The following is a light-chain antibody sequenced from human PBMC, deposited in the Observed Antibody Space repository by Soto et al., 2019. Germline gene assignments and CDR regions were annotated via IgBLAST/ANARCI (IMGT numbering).Light chain of an antibody. V-gene: IGKV3-15*01. CDR2: GAS. CDR1: QSVSSN. J-gene: IGKJ4*01. Sequence: EIVLTQSPCTLSLSPGERATLSCRASQSVSSNLAWYQQKPGQAPRLLIYGASTRATGISARFSGSGSGTEFTLTISSLQSEDFAVYYCQQYNNWPLTFGGGTKVDIK. CDR3: QQYNNWPLT.